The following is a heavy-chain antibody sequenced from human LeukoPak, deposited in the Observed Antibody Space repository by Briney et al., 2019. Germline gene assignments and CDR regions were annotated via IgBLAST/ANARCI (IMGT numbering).Heavy chain of an antibody. CDR3: ARGTYDYGDDY. D-gene: IGHD4-17*01. CDR2: IYYSGST. CDR1: GGSISSGGYY. J-gene: IGHJ4*02. Sequence: SETLSLTCTVSGGSISSGGYYWSWIRQHPGKGLEWIGYIYYSGSTYYNPSLKSRVTISVDTSKNQFSLKLSSVTAADTAVYYCARGTYDYGDDYWGQGTLVTVSS. V-gene: IGHV4-31*03.